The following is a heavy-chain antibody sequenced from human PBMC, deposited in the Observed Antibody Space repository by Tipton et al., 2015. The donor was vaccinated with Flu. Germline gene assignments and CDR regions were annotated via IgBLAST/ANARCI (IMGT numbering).Heavy chain of an antibody. CDR2: IYYSGST. CDR1: GGSISSYY. CDR3: ARGTTIAVAGDYFDY. D-gene: IGHD6-19*01. Sequence: TLSLTCTVSGGSISSYYWSWIRQPPGKGLEWIGYIYYSGSTNYNPSLKSRVTISVDTSKNQFSLRLSSVTAADTAVYYCARGTTIAVAGDYFDYWGQGTLVTVSS. V-gene: IGHV4-59*01. J-gene: IGHJ4*02.